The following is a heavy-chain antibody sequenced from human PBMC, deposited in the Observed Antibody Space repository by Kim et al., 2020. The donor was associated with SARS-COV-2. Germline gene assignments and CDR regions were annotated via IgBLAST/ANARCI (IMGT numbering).Heavy chain of an antibody. D-gene: IGHD3-10*01. CDR3: AREGPKRLLWFGDQRGGKEFDY. J-gene: IGHJ4*02. CDR2: INAGNGNT. CDR1: GYTFTSYA. V-gene: IGHV1-3*01. Sequence: ASVKVSCKASGYTFTSYAMHWVRQAPGQRLEWMGWINAGNGNTKYSQKFQGRVTITRDTSASTAYMELSSLRSEDTAVYYCAREGPKRLLWFGDQRGGKEFDYWGQGTLVTVSS.